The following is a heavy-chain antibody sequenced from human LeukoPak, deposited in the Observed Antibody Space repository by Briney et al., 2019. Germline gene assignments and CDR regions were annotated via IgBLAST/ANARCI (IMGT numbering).Heavy chain of an antibody. D-gene: IGHD2-21*01. Sequence: PAETLSLTCSVSGYSISSGYWWGWIRQPPGKALEWIGSLFSGGNTYYNPSLKRRLTISVDTSKNQFSLGLNSVTAADTAIYYCARLRNGVIVIKPSVIVDFWGQGALVTVSS. CDR1: GYSISSGYW. CDR2: LFSGGNT. V-gene: IGHV4-38-2*02. J-gene: IGHJ4*02. CDR3: ARLRNGVIVIKPSVIVDF.